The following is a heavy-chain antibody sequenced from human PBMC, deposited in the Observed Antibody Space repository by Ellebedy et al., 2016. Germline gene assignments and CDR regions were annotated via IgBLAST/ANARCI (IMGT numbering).Heavy chain of an antibody. V-gene: IGHV4-59*02. J-gene: IGHJ3*01. CDR3: AKWNVDWYAFDV. D-gene: IGHD1-1*01. CDR1: GGSVSSDY. CDR2: VLHTGTT. Sequence: SETLSLTCDVSGGSVSSDYWNWIRRPPGKGLEWIGYVLHTGTTNYNPSLKSRVTMSVDTSKGQISLRLTSVTAADTAVYYCAKWNVDWYAFDVWGQGTLVTVSS.